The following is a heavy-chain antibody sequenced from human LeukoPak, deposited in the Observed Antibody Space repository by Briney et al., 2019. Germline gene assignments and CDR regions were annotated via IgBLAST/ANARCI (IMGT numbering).Heavy chain of an antibody. CDR1: GGSISSSSYY. V-gene: IGHV4-39*01. CDR3: ARRGGSGRSFDY. CDR2: IYSSGST. D-gene: IGHD3-10*01. Sequence: ASETLSLTCTVSGGSISSSSYYWGWLRQPPGKGLEWIGSIYSSGSTYDNPSLKSRVTISVDTSKNQFSLNLSSVPASDTAVYYCARRGGSGRSFDYWGQGILVTVSS. J-gene: IGHJ4*02.